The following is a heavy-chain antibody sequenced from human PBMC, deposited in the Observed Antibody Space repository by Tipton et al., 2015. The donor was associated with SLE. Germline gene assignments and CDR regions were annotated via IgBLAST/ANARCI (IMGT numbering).Heavy chain of an antibody. CDR1: GFDVSSNY. D-gene: IGHD1-1*01. CDR3: ATGHFDF. V-gene: IGHV4-38-2*01. J-gene: IGHJ5*01. Sequence: LRLSCAASGFDVSSNYMTWVRQAPGKGLEWVATMHHNGSTYYNPSLRSRVAVSMDTSRNQFSLRLKSVTAADTAVYYCATGHFDFWGQGRLVTVSS. CDR2: MHHNGST.